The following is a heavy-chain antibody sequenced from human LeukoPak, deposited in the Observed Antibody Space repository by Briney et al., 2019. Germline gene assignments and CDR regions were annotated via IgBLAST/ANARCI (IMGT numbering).Heavy chain of an antibody. D-gene: IGHD1-26*01. V-gene: IGHV1-46*01. CDR2: INPSGATT. Sequence: ASVKVSCKASGYTFSTYYMHWVGQPPGKGLERVGVINPSGATTTYAQKFQCRVTMTRDTSTSTVYMELSRLRIEDTAMYYCSRDLGGSYNDYWGQGTMVTVSS. J-gene: IGHJ4*02. CDR1: GYTFSTYY. CDR3: SRDLGGSYNDY.